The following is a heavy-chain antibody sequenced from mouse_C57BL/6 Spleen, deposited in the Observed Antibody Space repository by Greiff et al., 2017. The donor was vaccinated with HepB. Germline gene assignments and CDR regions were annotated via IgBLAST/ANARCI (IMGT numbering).Heavy chain of an antibody. CDR1: GYTFTSYW. Sequence: QVQLQQPGAELVMPGASVKLSCKASGYTFTSYWMHWVKQRPGQGLEWIGEIDPSDSYTNYNQKFKGKSTLTVDKSSSTAYMQLSSLTSEDSAVYYCARWAYYGSSRYFDVWGTGTTVTVSS. J-gene: IGHJ1*03. CDR3: ARWAYYGSSRYFDV. V-gene: IGHV1-69*01. D-gene: IGHD1-1*01. CDR2: IDPSDSYT.